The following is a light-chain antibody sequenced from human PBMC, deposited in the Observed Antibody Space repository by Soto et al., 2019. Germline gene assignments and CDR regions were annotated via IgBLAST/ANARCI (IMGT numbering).Light chain of an antibody. CDR2: EGS. J-gene: IGLJ2*01. CDR3: CSYAGVSTFVV. Sequence: QSALTQPASVSGSPGQSITISCTGTSSDVGTYNLVSWYQQHPDKAPKLIIYEGSKRPSGVSSRFSGSKSGNTASLTISGLQAEDEADYYCCSYAGVSTFVVFGGGTKLTVL. CDR1: SSDVGTYNL. V-gene: IGLV2-23*03.